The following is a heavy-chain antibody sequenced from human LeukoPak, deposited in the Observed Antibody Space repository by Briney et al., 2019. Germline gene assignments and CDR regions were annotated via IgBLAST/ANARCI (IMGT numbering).Heavy chain of an antibody. Sequence: PSETLSLTCTVSGGSISSYYWSWIRQPPGKGLEWIGYIYYSGSTNYNPSLKSRVTISVDTSKNQFSLKLSSVTAADTAVYYCARFEGGYENYFDYWGQGTLVTVSS. V-gene: IGHV4-59*01. J-gene: IGHJ4*02. CDR1: GGSISSYY. CDR2: IYYSGST. CDR3: ARFEGGYENYFDY. D-gene: IGHD3-22*01.